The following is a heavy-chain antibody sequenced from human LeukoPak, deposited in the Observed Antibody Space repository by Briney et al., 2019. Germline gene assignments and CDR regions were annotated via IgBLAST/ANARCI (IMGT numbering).Heavy chain of an antibody. CDR1: SGSISSSGYY. CDR2: ICDTGYT. D-gene: IGHD6-19*01. J-gene: IGHJ4*02. Sequence: PSETLSLTCSVSSGSISSSGYYWGWIRQSPGKGLEWIGSICDTGYTYYNPSLKSRVTVSVDTSKDQFSLKLNSVTAADTAVYYCARHVGSFGWSDNFDFWGQGNLVTVSS. V-gene: IGHV4-39*01. CDR3: ARHVGSFGWSDNFDF.